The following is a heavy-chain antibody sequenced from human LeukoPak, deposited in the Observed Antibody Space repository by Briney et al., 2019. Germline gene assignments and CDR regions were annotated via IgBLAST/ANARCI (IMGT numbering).Heavy chain of an antibody. CDR3: TRDLGVKRAFTP. CDR2: IHNSGAT. J-gene: IGHJ5*02. CDR1: GGSMTDCF. V-gene: IGHV4-59*01. Sequence: SETLSLTCSVSGGSMTDCFWTWIRQSPGKGLEYIGCIHNSGATAYNPSLKNRVSMSLDTSKSRFSLTLKSVTAADTAMYFCTRDLGVKRAFTPWGQGTLVIVSS. D-gene: IGHD3-3*01.